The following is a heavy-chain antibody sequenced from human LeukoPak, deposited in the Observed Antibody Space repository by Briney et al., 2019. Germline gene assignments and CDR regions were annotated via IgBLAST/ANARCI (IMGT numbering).Heavy chain of an antibody. CDR2: IIPIFGTA. D-gene: IGHD2-15*01. Sequence: SVTVSCKASGGTFSSYAISWVRQAPGQGLEWMGGIIPIFGTANYAQKFQGRVTITADESTSTAYMELSSLRSEDTAVYYCASDTKYCSGGSCYLLASMDVWGQGTTVTVSS. CDR1: GGTFSSYA. V-gene: IGHV1-69*13. CDR3: ASDTKYCSGGSCYLLASMDV. J-gene: IGHJ6*02.